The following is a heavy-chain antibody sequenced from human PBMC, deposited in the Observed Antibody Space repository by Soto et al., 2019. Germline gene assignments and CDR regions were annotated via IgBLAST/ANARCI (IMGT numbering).Heavy chain of an antibody. CDR2: IYYSGST. V-gene: IGHV4-59*08. CDR3: ARRYGYSFDY. Sequence: QVQLQESGPGLVKPSETLSLTCTVSGGSISSYYWSWIRQPPGKGLEWIGYIYYSGSTNYNPSRRXRVTVSVDTSKNQFSLKLSSVTAADTAVYYCARRYGYSFDYWGQGTLVTVSS. CDR1: GGSISSYY. J-gene: IGHJ4*02. D-gene: IGHD1-1*01.